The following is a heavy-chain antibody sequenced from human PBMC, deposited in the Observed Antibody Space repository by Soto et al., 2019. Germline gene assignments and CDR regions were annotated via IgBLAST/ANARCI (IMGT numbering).Heavy chain of an antibody. Sequence: ASVKVSCKASGYKFTSYVIHWVRQAPGQRLEWMGWINVGNGNTNYSQKFHARDTIIRDTSADTAYMEVRTLRSEDTAVYHCAGSEEPYNDVLTGVDLYDYYFGMDVWGQ. V-gene: IGHV1-3*01. CDR3: AGSEEPYNDVLTGVDLYDYYFGMDV. J-gene: IGHJ6*02. CDR1: GYKFTSYV. CDR2: INVGNGNT. D-gene: IGHD3-9*01.